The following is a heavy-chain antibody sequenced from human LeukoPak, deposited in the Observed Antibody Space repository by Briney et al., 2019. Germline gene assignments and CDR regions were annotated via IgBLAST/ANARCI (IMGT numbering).Heavy chain of an antibody. CDR1: GFTFSNAW. D-gene: IGHD5-18*01. J-gene: IGHJ4*02. V-gene: IGHV3-15*01. CDR2: IKSKTDGGTT. Sequence: PGGSLRLSCAASGFTFSNAWMSWVRQAPGKGLEWVGRIKSKTDGGTTDYSAPVKGRFTISRDDSKNTLYLQMNSLKTEDTAVYYCTTTRGYSYGRYYWGQGTLVTVSS. CDR3: TTTRGYSYGRYY.